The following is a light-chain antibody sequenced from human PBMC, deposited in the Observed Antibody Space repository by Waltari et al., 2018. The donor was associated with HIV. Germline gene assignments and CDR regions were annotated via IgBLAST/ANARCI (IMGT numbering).Light chain of an antibody. V-gene: IGKV4-1*01. CDR2: WAS. CDR3: QQFFSLPAT. Sequence: DIVMTQSPDSLAVSLGERATMSCRSGQSILYSSKNRNYLAWYQHKSGQPPKLLVSWASARESGVPERFSGNGSGTDFTLTISSLQAEDVAVYYCQQFFSLPATFGQGTKVEIK. J-gene: IGKJ1*01. CDR1: QSILYSSKNRNY.